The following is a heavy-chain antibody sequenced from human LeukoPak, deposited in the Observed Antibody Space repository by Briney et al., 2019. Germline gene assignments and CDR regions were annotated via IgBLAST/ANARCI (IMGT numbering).Heavy chain of an antibody. CDR1: GGSISSYY. J-gene: IGHJ6*02. CDR3: AREPSDYGDYPPYYYGMDV. V-gene: IGHV4-59*01. Sequence: QTSETLSLTCTVSGGSISSYYWSWIRQPPGKGLEWIGYIYYSGSTNYNPSLKSRVTISVDTSKNQFSMKLSSVTAADTAVYHCAREPSDYGDYPPYYYGMDVWGQGTTVTVSS. D-gene: IGHD4-17*01. CDR2: IYYSGST.